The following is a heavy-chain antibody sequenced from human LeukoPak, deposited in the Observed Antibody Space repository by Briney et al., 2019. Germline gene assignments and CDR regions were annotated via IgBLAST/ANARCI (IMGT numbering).Heavy chain of an antibody. Sequence: PSETLSLTCTVSGGSISSYYWSWIRQPPGKGLEWIGYIYYSGSTNYNPSLKSRVTISVDTSKNQFSLKLSSVTAADTAVYYCARDGGSSSWYDYYYYMDVWGKGTTVTVSS. CDR3: ARDGGSSSWYDYYYYMDV. CDR1: GGSISSYY. D-gene: IGHD6-13*01. J-gene: IGHJ6*03. V-gene: IGHV4-59*01. CDR2: IYYSGST.